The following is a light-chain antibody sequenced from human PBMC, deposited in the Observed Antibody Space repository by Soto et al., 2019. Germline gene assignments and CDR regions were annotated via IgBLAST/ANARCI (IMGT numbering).Light chain of an antibody. J-gene: IGKJ4*01. CDR3: QQSHSIPHT. CDR1: QSITTY. CDR2: AAA. Sequence: DIQMTQSPSSLSASVGDRVTITCRASQSITTYLNWYQQTSGEAPKLLIYAAARLQTGVPSRFSGSGSGTDFTLTISSLQPEDFATYYFQQSHSIPHTFGGGTKVEI. V-gene: IGKV1-39*01.